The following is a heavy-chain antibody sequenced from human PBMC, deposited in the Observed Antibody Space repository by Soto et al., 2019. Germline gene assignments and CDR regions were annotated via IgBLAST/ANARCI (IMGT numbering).Heavy chain of an antibody. CDR1: GGSFSGYY. J-gene: IGHJ4*02. V-gene: IGHV4-34*01. CDR2: INHSGST. Sequence: SETLSLTCAVYGGSFSGYYWSWIRQPPGKGLEWIGEINHSGSTNYNPSLKSRVTISVDTSKNQFSLKLSSVTAADTAVYYCARGPRHTATNPFDYWGQGTLVTVS. D-gene: IGHD5-18*01. CDR3: ARGPRHTATNPFDY.